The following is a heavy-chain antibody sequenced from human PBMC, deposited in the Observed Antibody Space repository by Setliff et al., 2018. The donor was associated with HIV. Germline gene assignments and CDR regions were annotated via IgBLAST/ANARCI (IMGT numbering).Heavy chain of an antibody. V-gene: IGHV1-8*01. D-gene: IGHD1-26*01. Sequence: RASVKVSCKASGYTFTSYDINWVRQATGQGLEWMGWMNPNSGNTGYAQKFQGRVTMTRNTSISTAYMELSSLRSEDTAVYYCARDGSYYGRDLHYYYYGMDVWGQGTTVTVSS. J-gene: IGHJ6*02. CDR3: ARDGSYYGRDLHYYYYGMDV. CDR2: MNPNSGNT. CDR1: GYTFTSYD.